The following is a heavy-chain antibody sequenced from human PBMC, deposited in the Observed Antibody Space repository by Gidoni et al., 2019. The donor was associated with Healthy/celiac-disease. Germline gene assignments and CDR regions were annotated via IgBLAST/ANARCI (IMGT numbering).Heavy chain of an antibody. D-gene: IGHD5-12*01. CDR3: ARPKRGYSGYEPFDY. V-gene: IGHV1-69*02. Sequence: QVQLVQSGAEVKKTGSSVKVSCKASGGTFSSYTISWVRQAPGQGLEWMGRIIPILGIANYAQKFQGRVTITADKSTSTAYMELSSLRSEDTAVYYCARPKRGYSGYEPFDYWGQGTLVTVSS. CDR2: IIPILGIA. J-gene: IGHJ4*02. CDR1: GGTFSSYT.